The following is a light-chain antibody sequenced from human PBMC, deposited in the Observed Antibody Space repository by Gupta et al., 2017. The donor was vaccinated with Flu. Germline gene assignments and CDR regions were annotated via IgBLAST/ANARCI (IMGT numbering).Light chain of an antibody. J-gene: IGLJ3*02. Sequence: QSVLTQPPSVSGAPGQRLTISCTGSSSNFGAGYDVHWYQQLPGTAPKLLIYGNNNRPSGVPDRFSGSKSGTSASLAITGLQAEDEADYYCQSYDSSLSGSVFGGGTKLTVL. V-gene: IGLV1-40*01. CDR1: SSNFGAGYD. CDR2: GNN. CDR3: QSYDSSLSGSV.